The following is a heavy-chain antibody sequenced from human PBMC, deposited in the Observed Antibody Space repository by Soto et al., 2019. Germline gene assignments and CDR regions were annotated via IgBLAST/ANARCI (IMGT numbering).Heavy chain of an antibody. J-gene: IGHJ6*02. V-gene: IGHV4-4*07. Sequence: SETLSLTCTVSGGSISSYYWSWIRQPAGKGLEWIGRIYTSGSTNYNPSLKSRVTMSVDTSKNQFSLKLSSVTAADTAVYYCARWSVVGRKVPAAIRDNYYYGMDVWGQGTTVTVSS. D-gene: IGHD2-2*02. CDR3: ARWSVVGRKVPAAIRDNYYYGMDV. CDR2: IYTSGST. CDR1: GGSISSYY.